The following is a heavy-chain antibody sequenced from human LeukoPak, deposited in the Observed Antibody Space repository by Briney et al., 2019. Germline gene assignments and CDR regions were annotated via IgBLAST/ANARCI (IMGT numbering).Heavy chain of an antibody. CDR2: IWYDGSNK. D-gene: IGHD2-21*02. CDR3: ARDTAPGRVTAIPEGY. Sequence: PGRSLRLSCAASGFTFSSYGMHWVRQAPGKGLEWVAVIWYDGSNKYYADSVKGRFTISRDNSKNTLYLQMNGLRAEDTAVYYCARDTAPGRVTAIPEGYWGQGTLVTVSS. V-gene: IGHV3-33*01. CDR1: GFTFSSYG. J-gene: IGHJ4*02.